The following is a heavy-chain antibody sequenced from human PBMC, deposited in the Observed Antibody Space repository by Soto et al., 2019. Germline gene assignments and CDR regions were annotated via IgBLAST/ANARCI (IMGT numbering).Heavy chain of an antibody. CDR2: IYYSGST. J-gene: IGHJ6*03. D-gene: IGHD3-9*01. Sequence: SETLSLTCTVSGDSISSSSYYWGWIRQPPGKGLEWIGSIYYSGSTYYNPSLKSRVTISVDTSKTPFSLKLSSVTAADTAVYYCARHPRYFSYYHYMDVWGKGTTVTVSS. V-gene: IGHV4-39*01. CDR3: ARHPRYFSYYHYMDV. CDR1: GDSISSSSYY.